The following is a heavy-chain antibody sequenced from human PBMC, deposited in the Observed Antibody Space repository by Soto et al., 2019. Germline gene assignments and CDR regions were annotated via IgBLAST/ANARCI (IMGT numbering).Heavy chain of an antibody. D-gene: IGHD3-16*01. CDR2: LFSSGTT. CDR1: GDSISSGNKY. V-gene: IGHV4-30-4*01. Sequence: PSETLSLTCTVSGDSISSGNKYWSWIRQAPGKGLEWIGYLFSSGTTYYNPSLKSRLTMSLDTSQNQFSLRLASVTDADSAVYYCARVPSPFDYYYAMDVWGQGTTVTVSS. J-gene: IGHJ6*02. CDR3: ARVPSPFDYYYAMDV.